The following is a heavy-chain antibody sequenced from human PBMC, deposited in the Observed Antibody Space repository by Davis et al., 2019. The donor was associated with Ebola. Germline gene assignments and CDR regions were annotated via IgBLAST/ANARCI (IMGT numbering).Heavy chain of an antibody. Sequence: SVKVSCKASGGTFSSYAISWVRQAPGQGLEWMGGIIPIFGAANYAQKFQGRVTITADKSTSTAYMELSSLRSEDTAVYYCARGWSYSSSWYTFDYWGQGTLVTVSS. V-gene: IGHV1-69*06. J-gene: IGHJ4*02. CDR2: IIPIFGAA. CDR3: ARGWSYSSSWYTFDY. CDR1: GGTFSSYA. D-gene: IGHD6-13*01.